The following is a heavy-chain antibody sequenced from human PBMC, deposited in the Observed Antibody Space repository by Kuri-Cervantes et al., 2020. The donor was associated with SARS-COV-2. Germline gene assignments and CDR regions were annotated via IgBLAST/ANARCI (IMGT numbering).Heavy chain of an antibody. V-gene: IGHV3-30*02. J-gene: IGHJ4*02. CDR1: GFTFSGYG. D-gene: IGHD3-10*01. CDR3: ARGRRGITMVRGVTAHFDY. Sequence: GESLKISCAASGFTFSGYGMHWVRQAPGKGLEWVAFIRYDGSNKYYADSVKGRFTISRDNSKNTLYLQMNSLRAEDTAVYYCARGRRGITMVRGVTAHFDYWGQGTLVTVSS. CDR2: IRYDGSNK.